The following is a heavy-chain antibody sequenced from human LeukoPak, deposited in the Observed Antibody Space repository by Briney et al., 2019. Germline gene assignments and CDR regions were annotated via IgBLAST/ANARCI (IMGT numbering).Heavy chain of an antibody. J-gene: IGHJ4*02. D-gene: IGHD4-11*01. CDR2: IIPIFGIA. CDR3: ARASHDYSNSAFGY. CDR1: GGTFSSYA. Sequence: GSSVKVSCKASGGTFSSYAISWVRQAPGQGLEWMGRIIPIFGIANYAQKFQGRVTITPDKSTSTAYMELSSLRSEDTAVYYCARASHDYSNSAFGYWGQGTLVTVSS. V-gene: IGHV1-69*04.